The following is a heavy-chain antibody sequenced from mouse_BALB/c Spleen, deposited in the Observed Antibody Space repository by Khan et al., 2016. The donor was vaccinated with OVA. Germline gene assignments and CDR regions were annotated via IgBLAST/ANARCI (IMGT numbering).Heavy chain of an antibody. CDR3: VRMDTTSLDC. J-gene: IGHJ2*01. CDR2: IYPGSGNT. Sequence: QVQLQQSRTELARPGASVKLSCKAPGYTFTDYYINWVKQRTGQGLEWIGEIYPGSGNTYYNEKFKGKATLTADKYSRPTYMQLSRPTSEDSAVYFCVRMDTTSLDCWGQGTTLTLSS. D-gene: IGHD2-3*01. CDR1: GYTFTDYY. V-gene: IGHV1-77*01.